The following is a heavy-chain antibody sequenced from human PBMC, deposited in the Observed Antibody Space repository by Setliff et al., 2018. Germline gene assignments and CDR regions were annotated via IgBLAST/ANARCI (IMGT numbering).Heavy chain of an antibody. J-gene: IGHJ4*02. CDR1: GYTLTTYF. D-gene: IGHD6-13*01. Sequence: GPSVKVSCKASGYTLTTYFMNWVRQAPGQGLEWMGYINTRTGNPMYAQGFTGRFVFSLDPSVSTAYLQISSLKAGDTALYYCATGSLVAAGTGHWGQGTLVTVSS. V-gene: IGHV7-4-1*02. CDR3: ATGSLVAAGTGH. CDR2: INTRTGNP.